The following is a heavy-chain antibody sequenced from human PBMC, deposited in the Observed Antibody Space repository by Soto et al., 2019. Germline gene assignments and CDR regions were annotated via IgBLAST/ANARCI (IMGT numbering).Heavy chain of an antibody. Sequence: XETLSLTCTVSGASISSSYWSWIRQSPGKGLEWIGYVHYSGGTKDNPSLNGRVSLSIDTSTNQFSLKLSSVAAADTAVYYCARGYYDSRGQSNTFDVWGQGTMVTVSS. CDR1: GASISSSY. CDR2: VHYSGGT. CDR3: ARGYYDSRGQSNTFDV. J-gene: IGHJ3*01. D-gene: IGHD3-22*01. V-gene: IGHV4-59*01.